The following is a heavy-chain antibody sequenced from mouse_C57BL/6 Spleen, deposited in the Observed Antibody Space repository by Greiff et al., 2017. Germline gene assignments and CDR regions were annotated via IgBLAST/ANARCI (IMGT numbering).Heavy chain of an antibody. J-gene: IGHJ2*01. CDR3: TTYGRPFDY. CDR2: IVPENGDT. D-gene: IGHD1-1*02. Sequence: VQLQQSGAELVRPGASVKLSCTASGFNIKDDYMPWVNQRPEQGLEWVGRIVPENGDTEYPSNFQGRATISADTSSNPPYLQLRHLTSEDTAVYYCTTYGRPFDYWGQGTTLTVSS. V-gene: IGHV14-4*01. CDR1: GFNIKDDY.